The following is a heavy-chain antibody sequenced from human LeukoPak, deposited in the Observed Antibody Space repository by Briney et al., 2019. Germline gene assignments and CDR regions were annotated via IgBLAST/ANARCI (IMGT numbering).Heavy chain of an antibody. D-gene: IGHD5-18*01. Sequence: GGSLRLSCAVSGFIFSSYAMNWVRQAPGKGLEWVSGISGSGGSTYYADSVKGRFTISRDNSKNTLYLQMNSLGAEDTAVYYCAKGHGYSSGSLDYWGQGTLVTVSS. J-gene: IGHJ4*02. CDR3: AKGHGYSSGSLDY. V-gene: IGHV3-23*01. CDR1: GFIFSSYA. CDR2: ISGSGGST.